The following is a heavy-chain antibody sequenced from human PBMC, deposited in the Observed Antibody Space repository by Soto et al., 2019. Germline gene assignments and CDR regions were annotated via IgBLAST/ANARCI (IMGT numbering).Heavy chain of an antibody. Sequence: ASVKVSFKASGYTFTSYYMHWVRQAPGQGLEWMGIINPSGGSTSYAQKFQGRVTMTRDTSTSTVYMELSSLRSEDTAVYYCARDHSFGGVDYGMDVWGQGTTVTVSS. J-gene: IGHJ6*02. CDR3: ARDHSFGGVDYGMDV. D-gene: IGHD3-16*01. V-gene: IGHV1-46*01. CDR1: GYTFTSYY. CDR2: INPSGGST.